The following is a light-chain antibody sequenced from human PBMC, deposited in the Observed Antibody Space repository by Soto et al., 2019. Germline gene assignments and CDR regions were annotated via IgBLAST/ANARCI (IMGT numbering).Light chain of an antibody. CDR2: GAS. J-gene: IGKJ3*01. CDR1: QSVSSSY. V-gene: IGKV3-20*01. CDR3: QQYGSSSFT. Sequence: EIVLTQSPGTLSLSPGERATLSCRASQSVSSSYLAWYQQKPGQAPRLLIYGASGRATGIPDRFSGSGSGTDVTLTISRLEPEDFAVYFCQQYGSSSFTFGPGTKVDIK.